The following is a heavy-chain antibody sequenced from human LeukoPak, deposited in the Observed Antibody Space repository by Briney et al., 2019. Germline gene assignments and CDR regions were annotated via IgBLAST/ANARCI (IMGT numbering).Heavy chain of an antibody. J-gene: IGHJ6*02. Sequence: GRSLRLSCAASGFTFRSSGMHWVRQAPGKGLEWVAVVSYDGRNKYYADSVKGRFTISRDNSKNTLYMQMNSLRAEDTAVYYCAKDYGYYSSYYYGMDVWGQGTTVTVSS. CDR2: VSYDGRNK. D-gene: IGHD4-11*01. CDR3: AKDYGYYSSYYYGMDV. V-gene: IGHV3-30*18. CDR1: GFTFRSSG.